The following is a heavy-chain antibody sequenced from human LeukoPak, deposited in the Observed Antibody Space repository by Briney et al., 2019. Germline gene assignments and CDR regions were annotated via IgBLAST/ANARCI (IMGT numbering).Heavy chain of an antibody. D-gene: IGHD2-21*02. CDR3: ARESPACGEDCYFDY. Sequence: SLRLPCAASGFTFRSYAMHWVRQAPGKGLEWVAGISYDGTNKYYADSVKGRFTISRDNSRNTLYLQMNSLRSDDTAVYYCARESPACGEDCYFDYWGQGTLVTVSS. J-gene: IGHJ4*02. CDR1: GFTFRSYA. CDR2: ISYDGTNK. V-gene: IGHV3-30-3*01.